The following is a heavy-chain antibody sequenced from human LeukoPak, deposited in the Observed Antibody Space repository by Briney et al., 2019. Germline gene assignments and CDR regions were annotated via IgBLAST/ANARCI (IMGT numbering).Heavy chain of an antibody. V-gene: IGHV3-74*01. CDR2: IRGDGGDA. CDR1: GFTFNNAW. D-gene: IGHD3-10*01. Sequence: PGGSLRLSCAASGFTFNNAWLNWVRQAPGKGLVWVSRIRGDGGDANYADFVKGRYTISRDNAKSTLYLQMNGLGVEDTAVYYCVRDIVAGSGSYSDWGQGTLVTVSS. J-gene: IGHJ4*02. CDR3: VRDIVAGSGSYSD.